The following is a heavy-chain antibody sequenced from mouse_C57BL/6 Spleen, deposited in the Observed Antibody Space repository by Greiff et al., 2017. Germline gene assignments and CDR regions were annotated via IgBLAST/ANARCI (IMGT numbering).Heavy chain of an antibody. D-gene: IGHD2-3*01. CDR1: GYTFTSYW. V-gene: IGHV1-52*01. J-gene: IGHJ3*01. Sequence: QVQLQQPGAELVRPGSSVKLSCKASGYTFTSYWIPWVKQRPIQGLEWIGNIDPANSGTHYNQKFTNKATLTVAKSSSTAYMQLSSLTSEDSAVYYCARGDGYYRFAYRGQVTLVTVSA. CDR3: ARGDGYYRFAY. CDR2: IDPANSGT.